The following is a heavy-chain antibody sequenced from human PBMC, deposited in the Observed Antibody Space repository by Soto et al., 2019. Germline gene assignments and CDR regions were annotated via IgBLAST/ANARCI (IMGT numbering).Heavy chain of an antibody. CDR3: VKDRYVDY. V-gene: IGHV3-64D*06. CDR2: ISSEGATT. CDR1: GFTFTSYA. Sequence: GGSLRLSCSVSGFTFTSYAMHWVRQAPGKGLEYIASISSEGATTYYADSVKGRFIISRDNSKNTLYLQMSSLRAEDTAVYYCVKDRYVDYWGQGILVTV. J-gene: IGHJ4*02.